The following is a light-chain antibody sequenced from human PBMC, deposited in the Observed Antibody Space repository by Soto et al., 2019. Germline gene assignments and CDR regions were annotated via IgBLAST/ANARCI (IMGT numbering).Light chain of an antibody. CDR3: QQYGNSPHT. CDR1: QSVSGSY. CDR2: GAS. J-gene: IGKJ2*01. V-gene: IGKV3-20*01. Sequence: EIVLTQSPGTLSLTPGERATLSCRASQSVSGSYLAWYQQKPGQAPRHLIYGASSRATGIPDRFSGSGSGTDFTLTIISLEPEDFAVYYCQQYGNSPHTFGQGTTLEIK.